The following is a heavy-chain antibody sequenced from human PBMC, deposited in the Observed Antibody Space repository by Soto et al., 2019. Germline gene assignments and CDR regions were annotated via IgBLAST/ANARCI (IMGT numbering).Heavy chain of an antibody. CDR3: AREVRISGQQLPRGGGMDV. J-gene: IGHJ6*02. CDR1: GFTFSSYA. V-gene: IGHV3-30-3*01. D-gene: IGHD6-13*01. CDR2: ISYDGSNK. Sequence: PGGSLRLSCAASGFTFSSYAMHWVRQAPGKGLEWVAVISYDGSNKYYAETVKGRFTISRDNSKNTLYLQMNSLRAEDTAVYYSAREVRISGQQLPRGGGMDVWGQGTTVTVSS.